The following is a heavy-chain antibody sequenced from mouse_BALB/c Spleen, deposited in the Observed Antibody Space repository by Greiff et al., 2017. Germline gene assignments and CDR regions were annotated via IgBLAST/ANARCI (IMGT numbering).Heavy chain of an antibody. V-gene: IGHV5-9-3*01. CDR1: GFTFSSYA. CDR2: ISSGGSYT. J-gene: IGHJ3*01. Sequence: EVQRVESGGGLVKPGGSLKLSCAASGFTFSSYAMSWVRQTPEKRLEWVATISSGGSYTYYPDSVKGRFTISRDNAKNTLYLQMSSLRSEDTAMYYCAREVFAYWGQGTLVTVSA. CDR3: AREVFAY.